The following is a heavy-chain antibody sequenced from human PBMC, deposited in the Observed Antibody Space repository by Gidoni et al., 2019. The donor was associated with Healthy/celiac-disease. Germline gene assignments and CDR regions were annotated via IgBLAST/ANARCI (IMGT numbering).Heavy chain of an antibody. CDR1: GGSTSSGSDY. V-gene: IGHV4-61*02. Sequence: QVRLQESGPGLEKPSQTLSRTCPVPGGSTSSGSDYWSWIWQPSGTGLEWIGRIYTSGSTNYNPPLKSRVTISVDTSMNQFSPKLSSVTAADRAVYYCATAKGYYYDSSGYGPNWFDPWGQGTLVTVSS. CDR3: ATAKGYYYDSSGYGPNWFDP. J-gene: IGHJ5*02. CDR2: IYTSGST. D-gene: IGHD3-22*01.